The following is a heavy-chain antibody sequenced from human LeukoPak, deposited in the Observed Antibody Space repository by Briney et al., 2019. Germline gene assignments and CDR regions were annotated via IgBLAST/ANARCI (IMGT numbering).Heavy chain of an antibody. CDR3: AVLWFGESPTYYYYYGMDV. CDR2: IIPILGIA. Sequence: GASVKVSCKASGGTFSSYTISWVRQAPGQGLEWMGRIIPILGIANYAQKFQSRVTITADKSTSTAYMELSSLRSEDTAVYYCAVLWFGESPTYYYYYGMDVWGQGTTVTVSS. CDR1: GGTFSSYT. V-gene: IGHV1-69*02. J-gene: IGHJ6*02. D-gene: IGHD3-10*01.